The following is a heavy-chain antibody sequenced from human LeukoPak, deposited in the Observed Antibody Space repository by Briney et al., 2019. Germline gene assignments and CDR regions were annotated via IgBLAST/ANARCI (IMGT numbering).Heavy chain of an antibody. CDR1: GGSISSTHYY. J-gene: IGHJ4*02. V-gene: IGHV4-39*02. CDR3: VREYSSSLEN. D-gene: IGHD6-6*01. Sequence: PSETLSLTCTVSGGSISSTHYYWAWIRQPPGKGLEWIGSINYSGSTYYNPSLKSRLTISIDTSKNQFSLKLTSVTAADTAVYYCVREYSSSLENWGQGTLVTVSS. CDR2: INYSGST.